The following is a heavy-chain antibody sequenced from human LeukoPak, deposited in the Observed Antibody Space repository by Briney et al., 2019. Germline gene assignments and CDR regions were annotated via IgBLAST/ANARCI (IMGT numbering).Heavy chain of an antibody. CDR1: GGSISSGGYY. J-gene: IGHJ5*02. V-gene: IGHV4-31*03. Sequence: SQTLSLTCTVSGGSISSGGYYWSWIRQHPGKGLEWIGYIYYSGSTYYNPSLKSRVTISVDTSKNQFSLKLSSVTAADTAVYYCARDGYHLGLDNWFDPWGQGTLVTVSS. D-gene: IGHD5-18*01. CDR2: IYYSGST. CDR3: ARDGYHLGLDNWFDP.